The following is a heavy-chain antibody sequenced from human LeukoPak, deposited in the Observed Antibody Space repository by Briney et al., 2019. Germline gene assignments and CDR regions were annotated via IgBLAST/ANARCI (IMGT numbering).Heavy chain of an antibody. CDR3: ARGPLDKGGFDF. CDR1: SDSVRSDSHY. CDR2: FSYSGTT. V-gene: IGHV4-39*07. D-gene: IGHD1-1*01. J-gene: IGHJ4*02. Sequence: PSETLSLTCTVSSDSVRSDSHYWAWIRQPPGKGLGWIGSFSYSGTTYLNPSLKSRITVSLDTFTDQISLKLNSMTAADTAVYFCARGPLDKGGFDFWGQGTLVAVST.